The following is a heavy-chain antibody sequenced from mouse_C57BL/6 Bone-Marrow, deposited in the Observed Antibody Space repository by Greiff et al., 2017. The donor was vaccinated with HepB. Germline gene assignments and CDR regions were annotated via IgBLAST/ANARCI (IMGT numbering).Heavy chain of an antibody. V-gene: IGHV3-6*01. Sequence: ESGPGLVKPSQSLSLTCSVTGYSITSGYYWNWIRQFPGNKLEWMGYISYDGSNNYNPSLKNRISITRDTSKNQFFLKLNSVTTEDTATYYCARSIYDGYGYWGQGTTLTVSS. CDR1: GYSITSGYY. CDR2: ISYDGSN. CDR3: ARSIYDGYGY. J-gene: IGHJ2*01. D-gene: IGHD2-2*01.